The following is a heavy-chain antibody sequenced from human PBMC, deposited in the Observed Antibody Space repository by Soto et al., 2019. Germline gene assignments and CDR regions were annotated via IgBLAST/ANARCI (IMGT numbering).Heavy chain of an antibody. D-gene: IGHD2-8*01. CDR1: GGSIGSCGYS. Sequence: PSETLALTCAVYGGSIGSCGYSWSGIRQPPGKGLEWIGYIYHSGSTYYNPSLKSRVTISVDRSKNQFSLKLSSVTAADTAVYYCARFQQTYGHHGVFDLGGQGSLGTV. CDR2: IYHSGST. J-gene: IGHJ3*01. V-gene: IGHV4-30-2*01. CDR3: ARFQQTYGHHGVFDL.